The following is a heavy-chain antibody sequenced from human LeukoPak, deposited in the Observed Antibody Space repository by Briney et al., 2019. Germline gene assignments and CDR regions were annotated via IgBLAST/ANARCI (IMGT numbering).Heavy chain of an antibody. J-gene: IGHJ4*02. CDR1: GGSISSYY. D-gene: IGHD3-3*01. CDR3: ARHAISYDFWSGSPPYYFDY. CDR2: IYYSGST. Sequence: PSETLSLTCTVSGGSISSYYWGWIRQPPGKGLEWIGSIYYSGSTYYNPSLKSRVTVSVDTSKNQFSLKLSSVTAADTAVYYCARHAISYDFWSGSPPYYFDYWGQGTLVTVSS. V-gene: IGHV4-39*01.